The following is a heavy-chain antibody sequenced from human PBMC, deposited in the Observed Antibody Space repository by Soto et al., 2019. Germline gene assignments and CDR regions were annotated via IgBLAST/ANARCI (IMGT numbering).Heavy chain of an antibody. J-gene: IGHJ4*02. V-gene: IGHV1-3*01. D-gene: IGHD2-15*01. CDR3: ARGPGGPDGPGDY. CDR2: INAGNGNT. CDR1: GYTFTSYA. Sequence: QVQLVQSGAEVKKPGASVQVSCKASGYTFTSYAMHWVRQAPGQRLEWMGWINAGNGNTKYSQKLQGRVTITRDTSASTAYMELSSLRSEDTAVYYCARGPGGPDGPGDYWGQGTLVTVSS.